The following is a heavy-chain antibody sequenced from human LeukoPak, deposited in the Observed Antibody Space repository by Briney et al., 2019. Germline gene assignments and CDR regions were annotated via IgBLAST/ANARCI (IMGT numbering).Heavy chain of an antibody. J-gene: IGHJ4*02. Sequence: GSLRLSCAASGFTFSSYAMSWIRQPPGKGLEWIGYIYYSGSTNYNPSLKSRVTISVDTSKNQFSLKLSSVTAADTAVYYCARETYDSSGYYYGYDYWGQGTLVTVSS. D-gene: IGHD3-22*01. CDR2: IYYSGST. CDR1: GFTFSSYA. V-gene: IGHV4-59*01. CDR3: ARETYDSSGYYYGYDY.